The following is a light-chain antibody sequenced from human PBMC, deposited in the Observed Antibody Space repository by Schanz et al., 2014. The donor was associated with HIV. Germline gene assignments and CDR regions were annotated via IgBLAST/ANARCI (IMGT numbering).Light chain of an antibody. Sequence: QPVLTQSPSASASLGASVKLTCTLSSGHSSYPIAWHQQQPEKGPRYLMKLNSDGSHSKGDVIPDRFSGSSSGAERYLTISSLQSEDEADYYCQTWGAGVRVFGGGTKVTVL. V-gene: IGLV4-69*01. CDR3: QTWGAGVRV. CDR1: SGHSSYP. CDR2: LNSDGSH. J-gene: IGLJ3*02.